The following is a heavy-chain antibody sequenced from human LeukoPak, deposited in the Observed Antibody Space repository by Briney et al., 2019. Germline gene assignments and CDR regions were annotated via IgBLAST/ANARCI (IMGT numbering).Heavy chain of an antibody. CDR3: VPLNWNPPGDFDR. V-gene: IGHV3-7*01. D-gene: IGHD1-20*01. CDR1: GLTFRNYW. J-gene: IGHJ4*02. CDR2: IKDDGSDK. Sequence: PGGSLRLSCAASGLTFRNYWMNWVRQAPGKGLGWVANIKDDGSDKYYVDSVKGRFFITKDNAKNSLYLQMNSLRVEDTAVYYCVPLNWNPPGDFDRWGQGTLVTVSS.